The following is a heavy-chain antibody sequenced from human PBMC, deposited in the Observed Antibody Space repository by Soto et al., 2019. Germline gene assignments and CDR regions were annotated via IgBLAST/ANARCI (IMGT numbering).Heavy chain of an antibody. CDR1: GYTFTGYY. J-gene: IGHJ6*02. Sequence: ASVKVSCKASGYTFTGYYMHWVRQAPGQGLEWMGWTNPNSGGTNYAQKFQGWVTMTRDTSISTAYMELSRLRSDDTAVYYCARTNVEGYYYYGMDVWGQGTTVTVSS. D-gene: IGHD3-16*01. V-gene: IGHV1-2*04. CDR2: TNPNSGGT. CDR3: ARTNVEGYYYYGMDV.